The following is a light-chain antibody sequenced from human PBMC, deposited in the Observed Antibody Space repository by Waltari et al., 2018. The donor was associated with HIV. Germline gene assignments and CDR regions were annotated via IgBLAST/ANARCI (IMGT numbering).Light chain of an antibody. CDR3: AAWDDSLSGWV. CDR1: RSTIGSAY. CDR2: RSD. V-gene: IGLV1-47*01. J-gene: IGLJ3*02. Sequence: QSVLTQPPSASGSPGHRLTISCLGTRSTIGSAYAYWYQHLPGAAPKLLIYRSDQRPSGVPDRFSGSKSGTSASLAISGLRSEDEADYYCAAWDDSLSGWVFGGGTKLTVL.